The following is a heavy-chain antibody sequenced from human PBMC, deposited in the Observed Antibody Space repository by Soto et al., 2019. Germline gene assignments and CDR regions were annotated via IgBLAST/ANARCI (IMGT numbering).Heavy chain of an antibody. Sequence: ASVKVSCKGFGYSFMKYGINWVRQAPGQGLEWVGWISPYSGYTHSAQKFHGRLTLTTDTAASTAYMELRILGSADTALYYCAREASVIIPDAQPSRFDSWGQGTLVTVSS. CDR3: AREASVIIPDAQPSRFDS. CDR2: ISPYSGYT. CDR1: GYSFMKYG. V-gene: IGHV1-18*01. D-gene: IGHD2-2*01. J-gene: IGHJ4*02.